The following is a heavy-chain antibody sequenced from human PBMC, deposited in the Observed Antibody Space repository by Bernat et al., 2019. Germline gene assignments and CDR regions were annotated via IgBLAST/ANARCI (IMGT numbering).Heavy chain of an antibody. CDR2: IKQDASAK. CDR1: GFSFSGYW. J-gene: IGHJ4*02. Sequence: EVRLVESGGGLVQPGGSLRLSCAASGFSFSGYWMAWVRQTPGKGLEWVANIKQDASAKYYGDSVRGRFTISRDNAKSSLYLQMNSLRAEDTAVYYCARDFHASGSYDYWGQGTLVTVSS. CDR3: ARDFHASGSYDY. V-gene: IGHV3-7*04. D-gene: IGHD3-10*01.